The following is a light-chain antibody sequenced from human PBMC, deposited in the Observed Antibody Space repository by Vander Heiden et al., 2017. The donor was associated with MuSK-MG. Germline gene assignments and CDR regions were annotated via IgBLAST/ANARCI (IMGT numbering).Light chain of an antibody. Sequence: QSALTQPASVSGSPGQSITISCTGTSSDVGGYNYVSWYQQHPGKAPKLMIYDVSNRPSGVSNRFSGSKSGDTASLTISGLQAEDEADYYCSSYTSSSFWVFGGGTKRTVL. CDR1: SSDVGGYNY. CDR3: SSYTSSSFWV. CDR2: DVS. V-gene: IGLV2-14*01. J-gene: IGLJ3*02.